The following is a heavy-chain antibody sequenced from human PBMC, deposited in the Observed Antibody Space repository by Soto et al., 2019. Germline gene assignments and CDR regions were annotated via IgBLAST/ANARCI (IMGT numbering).Heavy chain of an antibody. CDR1: GFTFSSYA. Sequence: PGGSLRLSCAASGFTFSSYAMHWVRQAPGKGLEWVSSISSSSSYIYYADSVKGRFTISRDNAKNSLYLQMNSLRAEDTAVYYCARDYNTMVPYWGQGTLVTVSS. V-gene: IGHV3-21*01. CDR2: ISSSSSYI. D-gene: IGHD3-10*01. J-gene: IGHJ4*02. CDR3: ARDYNTMVPY.